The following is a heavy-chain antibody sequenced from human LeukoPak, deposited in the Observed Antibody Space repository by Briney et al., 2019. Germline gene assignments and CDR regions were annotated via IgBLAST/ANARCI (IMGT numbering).Heavy chain of an antibody. D-gene: IGHD2-15*01. Sequence: SETLSLTCSVSGGSISSSSYYWAWIRQPPGKGLEWIGSMYYSGTTYYNPSLKSRVTISVDTSKNQFSLKLSSVTAADTAVYYCARDIGYCSDGSCHYFDYWGQGTLVTVSS. J-gene: IGHJ4*02. CDR2: MYYSGTT. V-gene: IGHV4-39*07. CDR1: GGSISSSSYY. CDR3: ARDIGYCSDGSCHYFDY.